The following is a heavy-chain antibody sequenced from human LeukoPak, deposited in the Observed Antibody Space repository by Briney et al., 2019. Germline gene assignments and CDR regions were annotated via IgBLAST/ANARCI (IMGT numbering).Heavy chain of an antibody. D-gene: IGHD3-10*01. CDR1: GFPFSKYW. CDR3: ARGYYYSGTYELSLFDY. CDR2: VNEDGSQI. Sequence: PGGSLRLSCAASGFPFSKYWLIWVRQAPGEGLEWVANVNEDGSQIYYLESVKGRFTITRDNARNSLHLQMNSLRTDDPAVYYCARGYYYSGTYELSLFDYWGQGSLVTVSS. V-gene: IGHV3-7*01. J-gene: IGHJ4*02.